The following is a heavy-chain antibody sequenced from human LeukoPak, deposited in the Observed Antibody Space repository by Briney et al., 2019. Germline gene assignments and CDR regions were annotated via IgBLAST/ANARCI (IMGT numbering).Heavy chain of an antibody. CDR1: GGSFSGYY. Sequence: SETLSLTCAVYGGSFSGYYWSWIRQPPGKGLEWIGEINHSGSTNYNPSLKSRVTISVDTSKNQFSLKLSSVTAADTAVYYCARALNWFDPWGQGTLVTVSS. V-gene: IGHV4-34*01. CDR2: INHSGST. CDR3: ARALNWFDP. J-gene: IGHJ5*02.